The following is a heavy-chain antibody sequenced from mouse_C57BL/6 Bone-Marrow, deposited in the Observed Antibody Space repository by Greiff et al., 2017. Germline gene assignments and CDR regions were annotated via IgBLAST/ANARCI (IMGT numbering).Heavy chain of an antibody. CDR3: ASGLRRRLTWFSY. V-gene: IGHV14-2*01. D-gene: IGHD2-4*01. J-gene: IGHJ3*01. Sequence: VQLKQSGAELVKPGASVKLSCTASGFNIKDSYMHWVKQRTEQGLEWIGRNAPEDGETKSAPQYQGKATITADTSSTTAYLQLSSLTSEDTAVYYCASGLRRRLTWFSYWCQGTLVTVSA. CDR2: NAPEDGET. CDR1: GFNIKDSY.